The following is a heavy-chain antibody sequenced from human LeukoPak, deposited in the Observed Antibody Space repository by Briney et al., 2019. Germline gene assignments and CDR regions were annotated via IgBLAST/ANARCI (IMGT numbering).Heavy chain of an antibody. CDR3: VRGHEGGDYVYHDYFDY. V-gene: IGHV1-2*02. J-gene: IGHJ4*02. CDR2: INPNSGGT. Sequence: ASVKVSCKASGYTFTGYYMHWVRQAPGQGLEWMGWINPNSGGTNYAQKFQGRVTMTRDTSISTAYMELSRLRSDDTAVYYCVRGHEGGDYVYHDYFDYWGQGTLVTVSS. CDR1: GYTFTGYY. D-gene: IGHD3-16*01.